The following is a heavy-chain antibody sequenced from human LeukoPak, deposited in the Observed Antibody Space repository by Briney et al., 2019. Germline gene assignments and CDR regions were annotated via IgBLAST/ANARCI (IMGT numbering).Heavy chain of an antibody. CDR3: ARDWVTTWHYGMDV. D-gene: IGHD4-17*01. CDR1: GFTFSSYW. Sequence: GGSLRLSCAASGFTFSSYWMSWVRQVPGKGLEWVAVISNDGRNKYYADSVKGRFTISRDNSKNMLHLQMNSLRAEDTATFHCARDWVTTWHYGMDVWGQGTTVTVSS. CDR2: ISNDGRNK. V-gene: IGHV3-30*03. J-gene: IGHJ6*02.